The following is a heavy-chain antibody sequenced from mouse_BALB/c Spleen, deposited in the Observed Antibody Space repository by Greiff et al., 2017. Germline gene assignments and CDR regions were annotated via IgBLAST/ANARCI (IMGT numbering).Heavy chain of an antibody. Sequence: QVQLQQPGAELVMPGASVKLSCTASGFTFTDYWMHWVKQRPGQGLEWIGAIDTADSYTNYEQKFKGKATLTVDESSSTAYLQLSSLTSEDSAVYDCGRGGGTGFAYWGQGTLVTVSA. CDR1: GFTFTDYW. CDR3: GRGGGTGFAY. V-gene: IGHV1-69*01. CDR2: IDTADSYT. D-gene: IGHD4-1*01. J-gene: IGHJ3*01.